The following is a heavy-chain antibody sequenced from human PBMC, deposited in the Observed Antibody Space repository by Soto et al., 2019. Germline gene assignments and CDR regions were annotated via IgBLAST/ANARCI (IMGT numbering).Heavy chain of an antibody. V-gene: IGHV1-18*01. CDR3: ARRQWLVGGYYYGLDV. D-gene: IGHD6-19*01. CDR1: GYTFTSYG. CDR2: TSAYNGNT. Sequence: QVQLVQSGAEVKKPGASVKVSCKASGYTFTSYGISWVRQAPGQGLEWMGWTSAYNGNTNYAQKRQGRVTMTTDTSTGTAYMELRSLRSDDTAVYYCARRQWLVGGYYYGLDVWGQGTTVTVSS. J-gene: IGHJ6*02.